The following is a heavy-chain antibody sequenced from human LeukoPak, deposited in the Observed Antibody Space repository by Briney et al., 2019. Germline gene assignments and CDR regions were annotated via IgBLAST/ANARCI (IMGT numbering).Heavy chain of an antibody. V-gene: IGHV3-30*18. J-gene: IGHJ6*02. D-gene: IGHD3-16*02. Sequence: PGRSLRLSCAASGFTFSSYTMHWVRQAPGKGLEWVAVISSDGRTAYYADSVKGRFTLSRDNSKNTLYLQMNSLRAEDTAVYYCSKVGYDYLWGSYRGYSYYGMDVWGQGTTLTVSS. CDR3: SKVGYDYLWGSYRGYSYYGMDV. CDR1: GFTFSSYT. CDR2: ISSDGRTA.